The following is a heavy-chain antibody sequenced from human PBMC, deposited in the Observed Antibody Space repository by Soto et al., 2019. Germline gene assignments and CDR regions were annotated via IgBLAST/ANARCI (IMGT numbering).Heavy chain of an antibody. D-gene: IGHD6-13*01. J-gene: IGHJ4*02. Sequence: QVQLVESGGGLVKPGGSLRLSCAASGFTFSDYYMTWIRQAPGKGLEWVSCISSSSSHTNYADSVKGRFTISRDNAKNSLFLQMNSLRAEDTAVYYCARDGDGQQLYFDYWGQGTLVTVSS. CDR2: ISSSSSHT. V-gene: IGHV3-11*05. CDR1: GFTFSDYY. CDR3: ARDGDGQQLYFDY.